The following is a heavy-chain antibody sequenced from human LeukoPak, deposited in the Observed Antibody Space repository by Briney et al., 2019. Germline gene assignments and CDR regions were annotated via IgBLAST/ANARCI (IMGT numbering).Heavy chain of an antibody. V-gene: IGHV4-59*08. CDR1: GGSISSYY. Sequence: SETLSLTCTVSGGSISSYYWSWIRQPPGKRLEWIGYIYYSGSTNYNPSLKSRVTISVDTSKNQFSLRLSSVTAADTAVYYCARHFSQVTKSWFDPWGQGTLVTVSS. J-gene: IGHJ5*02. CDR2: IYYSGST. D-gene: IGHD4-17*01. CDR3: ARHFSQVTKSWFDP.